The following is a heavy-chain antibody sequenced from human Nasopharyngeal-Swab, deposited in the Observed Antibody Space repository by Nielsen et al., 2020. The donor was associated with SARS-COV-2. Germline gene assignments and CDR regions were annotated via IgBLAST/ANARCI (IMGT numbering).Heavy chain of an antibody. CDR2: ILQSGST. D-gene: IGHD1-26*01. J-gene: IGHJ4*02. CDR3: ARTQFSGMFYYFDF. V-gene: IGHV4-4*02. CDR1: GVSISSTRW. Sequence: GSLRLSCDVSGVSISSTRWWLWVRLSPGKGLEWNGEILQSGSTNYNPSIKSRVTLSVDKPNNQFSLRLNSMTAADTARYYCARTQFSGMFYYFDFWDQGTVVTVSS.